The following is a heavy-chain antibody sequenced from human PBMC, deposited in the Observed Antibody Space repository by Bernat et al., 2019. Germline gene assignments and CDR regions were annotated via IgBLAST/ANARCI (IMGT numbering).Heavy chain of an antibody. J-gene: IGHJ4*02. V-gene: IGHV3-33*01. CDR2: IWYDGSNK. Sequence: QVQLVESGGGVVQPGRSLRLSCAASGFTFSTYGMHWVRQAPGKGLEWVGVIWYDGSNKYYADSVKGRFTISRDNSKNTLYLQMNSLRAEDTAVYYCARCLELWLEETPPGYWGQGTLVTVSS. D-gene: IGHD3-22*01. CDR3: ARCLELWLEETPPGY. CDR1: GFTFSTYG.